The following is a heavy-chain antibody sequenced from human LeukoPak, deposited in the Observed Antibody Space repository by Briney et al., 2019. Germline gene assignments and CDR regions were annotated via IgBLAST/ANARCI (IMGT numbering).Heavy chain of an antibody. D-gene: IGHD3-22*01. Sequence: SQTLSLTCTVSGGSVSSGGYYWSWIRQHPGKGLEWIGYIYYCGSTYYNPSLKSRVTISVDTSKNQFSLKLSSVTAADTAVYYCARAPHYYDSSGYYYEWFDPWGQGTLVTVSS. CDR1: GGSVSSGGYY. V-gene: IGHV4-31*03. CDR2: IYYCGST. CDR3: ARAPHYYDSSGYYYEWFDP. J-gene: IGHJ5*02.